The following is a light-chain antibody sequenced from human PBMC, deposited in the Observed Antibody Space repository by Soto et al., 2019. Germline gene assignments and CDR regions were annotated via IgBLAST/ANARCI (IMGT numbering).Light chain of an antibody. J-gene: IGKJ5*01. CDR3: QQRLSWPIT. CDR1: QSVRSS. CDR2: SAS. Sequence: EIVLTQSPATLSVSPGERATLSCRASQSVRSSLAWYQQKPGQAPRLLIYSASTRATGIPARFSGSGSGTDYTLTISSLEPEDFAVYYCQQRLSWPITFGQGTRL. V-gene: IGKV3-11*01.